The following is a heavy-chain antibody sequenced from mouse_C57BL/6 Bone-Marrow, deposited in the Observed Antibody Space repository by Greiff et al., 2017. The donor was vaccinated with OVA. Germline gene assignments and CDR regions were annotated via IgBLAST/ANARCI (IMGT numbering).Heavy chain of an antibody. CDR3: ARSDPPYPYAMDY. CDR1: GYTFTNYW. CDR2: IYPGGGYT. Sequence: VQLQQSGAELVRPGTSVKMSCKASGYTFTNYWIGWAKQRPGHGLEWIGDIYPGGGYTNYNEKFKGKATLTADKSSSTAYMQFSSLTSEDSAIYYCARSDPPYPYAMDYWGQGTSVTVSS. V-gene: IGHV1-63*01. J-gene: IGHJ4*01.